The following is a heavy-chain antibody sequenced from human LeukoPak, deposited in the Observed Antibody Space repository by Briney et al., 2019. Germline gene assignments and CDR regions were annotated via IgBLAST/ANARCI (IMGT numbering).Heavy chain of an antibody. J-gene: IGHJ4*02. CDR1: GFTFSNHG. V-gene: IGHV3-23*01. D-gene: IGHD2-8*01. Sequence: GGSLRLSCAASGFTFSNHGMNWVRQAPGKGLEWVSGISPGGDITYYADSVQGWFTISRDNSKNTVYLQMNSLRAEDTAVYYCAKERIDGDWGQGTLVTVSS. CDR3: AKERIDGD. CDR2: ISPGGDIT.